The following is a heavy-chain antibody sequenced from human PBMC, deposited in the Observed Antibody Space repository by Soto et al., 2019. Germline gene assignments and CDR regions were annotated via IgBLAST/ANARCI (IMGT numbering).Heavy chain of an antibody. D-gene: IGHD3-9*01. V-gene: IGHV4-31*02. CDR3: ARGGLRQDGTGYYGPFDY. Sequence: QVQLQESGPGLAKSSQTLSLSCTVSGATISSGGHYWSWIRQRPGKGLEWIGYIYYTGSTHYNPSLKSRVTMSVDTSRNQFSLQLSSVTAADTAVYYCARGGLRQDGTGYYGPFDYWGQGTLVTVSS. CDR1: GATISSGGHY. J-gene: IGHJ4*02. CDR2: IYYTGST.